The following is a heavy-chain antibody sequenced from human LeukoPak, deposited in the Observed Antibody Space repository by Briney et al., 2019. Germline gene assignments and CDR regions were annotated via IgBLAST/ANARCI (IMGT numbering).Heavy chain of an antibody. CDR1: GFTFSSYW. CDR2: IKQDGSEK. J-gene: IGHJ3*02. CDR3: ASLKAWSSTNSDAFDI. D-gene: IGHD2-2*01. Sequence: GGSLRLSCAASGFTFSSYWMSWVRQAPGKGLEWVANIKQDGSEKYYVDSVKGRFTISRDNAKNSLYLQMNSLRAKDTAVYYCASLKAWSSTNSDAFDIWGQGTMVTVSS. V-gene: IGHV3-7*01.